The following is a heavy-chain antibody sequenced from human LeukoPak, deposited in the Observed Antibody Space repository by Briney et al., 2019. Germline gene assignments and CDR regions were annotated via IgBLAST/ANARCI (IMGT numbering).Heavy chain of an antibody. CDR2: ISSSGSSI. Sequence: GGSLRLSCAASGFTFSSYEMNWVRQATGKGLEWVSYISSSGSSIYYADSVKGRFSISRDNAKNSLYLQMNSLRVEDTAVYYCARAGITCSTTSCLSYWGQGTLVTVSA. D-gene: IGHD2-2*01. J-gene: IGHJ4*02. CDR3: ARAGITCSTTSCLSY. V-gene: IGHV3-48*03. CDR1: GFTFSSYE.